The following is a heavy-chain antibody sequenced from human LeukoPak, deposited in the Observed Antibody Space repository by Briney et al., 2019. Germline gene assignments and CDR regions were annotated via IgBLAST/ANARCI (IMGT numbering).Heavy chain of an antibody. CDR1: GGSISSGGYY. V-gene: IGHV4-31*03. CDR2: IYYSGST. Sequence: PSQTLSLTCTVSGGSISSGGYYWRWIRQHPGKGLEWIGYIYYSGSTYYNPSLKSRVTISVDTSKNQSSLKLSSVTAADTAVYYCARGKRVTTVIDYGFDYWGQGTLVTVSS. D-gene: IGHD4-11*01. J-gene: IGHJ4*02. CDR3: ARGKRVTTVIDYGFDY.